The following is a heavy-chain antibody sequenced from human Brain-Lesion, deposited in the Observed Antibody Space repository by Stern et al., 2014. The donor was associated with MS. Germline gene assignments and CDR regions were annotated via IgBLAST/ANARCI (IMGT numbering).Heavy chain of an antibody. Sequence: QVQLVESGPGLVKPSQTLSLTCTVSGGPISSHSYYWSWIRQPAGKGLEWIGRIYASGNTNYNPSLKSRVSISVDTPKNQLSLRLSSGTASDTAVYYCARDYGDLEFDLWGQGTLVTVSS. CDR3: ARDYGDLEFDL. CDR2: IYASGNT. CDR1: GGPISSHSYY. J-gene: IGHJ4*02. V-gene: IGHV4-61*02. D-gene: IGHD4-17*01.